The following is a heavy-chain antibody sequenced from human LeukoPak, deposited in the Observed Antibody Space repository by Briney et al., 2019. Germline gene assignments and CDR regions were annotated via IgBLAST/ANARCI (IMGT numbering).Heavy chain of an antibody. CDR2: IYSGGGT. CDR3: ARGFRSVTTWGYFDY. Sequence: GGSLRLSCAASGFTVSTNYMSWVRQAPGKGLEGSPLIYSGGGTYYADSVKGRFTISRNNSRNTLSLQMNSLRVDDTAVYYCARGFRSVTTWGYFDYWGQGALVTVSS. D-gene: IGHD4-17*01. CDR1: GFTVSTNY. V-gene: IGHV3-66*01. J-gene: IGHJ4*02.